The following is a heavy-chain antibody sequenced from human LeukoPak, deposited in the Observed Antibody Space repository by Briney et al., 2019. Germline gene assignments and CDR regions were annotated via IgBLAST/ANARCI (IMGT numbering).Heavy chain of an antibody. J-gene: IGHJ4*02. V-gene: IGHV3-11*01. CDR1: GFTFSDYY. D-gene: IGHD2-15*01. CDR3: ASPQETRGYCSGGSCYFFDY. Sequence: GGSLRLSCAASGFTFSDYYMSWIRQAPGKGLEWVSYISSSGSTIYYADSVKGRFTISRDNAKNSLYLQMNSLRAEDTAVYYCASPQETRGYCSGGSCYFFDYWGQGTLVTVSS. CDR2: ISSSGSTI.